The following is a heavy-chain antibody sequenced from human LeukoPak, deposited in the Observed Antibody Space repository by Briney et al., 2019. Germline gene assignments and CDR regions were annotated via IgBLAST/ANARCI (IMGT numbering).Heavy chain of an antibody. CDR1: GYTFANFG. V-gene: IGHV1-18*01. CDR2: ISVYNGNT. Sequence: ASVKVSCNASGYTFANFGITWVRQPPGQGLELMGWISVYNGNTNYAQNRQGRVTLTKDTSTSKAYMELRSLRSDDTALYYCARTCSSSSCYMVYWGQGTLVTVSS. J-gene: IGHJ4*02. D-gene: IGHD2-2*02. CDR3: ARTCSSSSCYMVY.